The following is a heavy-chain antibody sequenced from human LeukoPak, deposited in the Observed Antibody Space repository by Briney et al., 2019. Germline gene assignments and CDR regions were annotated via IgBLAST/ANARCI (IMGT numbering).Heavy chain of an antibody. CDR1: GFTFSSNW. V-gene: IGHV3-7*01. CDR3: ADPGVGY. J-gene: IGHJ4*02. D-gene: IGHD2-8*01. CDR2: IKQNGSEK. Sequence: GGSLRLSCAASGFTFSSNWMSWVRQAPGKGLEWVANIKQNGSEKSYVDSVKGRFIISRDNAKNSLYLEMNSLRAEDMAVYYCADPGVGYWGQGTLVTVSS.